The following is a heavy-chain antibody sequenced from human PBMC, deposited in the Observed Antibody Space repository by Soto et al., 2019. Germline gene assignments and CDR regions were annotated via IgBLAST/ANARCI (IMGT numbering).Heavy chain of an antibody. Sequence: QVQLVESGGGVVQPGRSLRLSCAASGFTFPRFGMHWVRQAPGKGLEWVALITYEGSQIYYADAVKGRFTISRDKGDNTLSLQMDKLRTEDTATYVCAKGRGEMSWANYCGLDVWGQGTTVTVSS. CDR2: ITYEGSQI. CDR3: AKGRGEMSWANYCGLDV. V-gene: IGHV3-30*18. D-gene: IGHD6-13*01. CDR1: GFTFPRFG. J-gene: IGHJ6*02.